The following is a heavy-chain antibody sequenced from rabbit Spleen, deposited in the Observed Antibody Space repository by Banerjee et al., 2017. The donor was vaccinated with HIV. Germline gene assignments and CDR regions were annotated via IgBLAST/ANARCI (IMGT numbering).Heavy chain of an antibody. D-gene: IGHD8-1*01. J-gene: IGHJ6*01. V-gene: IGHV1S40*01. CDR2: IAAVSSGDT. CDR1: GFSFNSDYD. CDR3: ARDSGTSLSPYGMDL. Sequence: QSLEESGGGLVKPGASLTLTCKDSGFSFNSDYDMCWVRQAPGKGLEGIACIAAVSSGDTYSATWAKGRFTISKTSSTTVTLQMTSLKAADTATYFCARDSGTSLSPYGMDLWGPGTLVTVS.